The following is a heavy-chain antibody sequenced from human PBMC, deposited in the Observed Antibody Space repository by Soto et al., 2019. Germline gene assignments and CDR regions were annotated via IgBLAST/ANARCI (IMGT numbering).Heavy chain of an antibody. D-gene: IGHD3-9*01. Sequence: QVQLQESGPGLVKPSQTLSLTCTVSGGSISSGGYYWSWIRQHPGKGLEWIGYIYYSGSTYYNPSLKSRVTISVDTSKSQCSLKVSSVTAADTAVYYCARAGVYFDWFYWFDPWVQGTLVTVSS. CDR2: IYYSGST. CDR1: GGSISSGGYY. V-gene: IGHV4-31*03. CDR3: ARAGVYFDWFYWFDP. J-gene: IGHJ5*02.